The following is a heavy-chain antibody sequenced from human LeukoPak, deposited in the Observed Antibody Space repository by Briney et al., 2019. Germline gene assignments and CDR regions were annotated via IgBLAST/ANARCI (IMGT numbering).Heavy chain of an antibody. V-gene: IGHV3-48*04. Sequence: GGSLRLSCAASGFTFSSYSMNWVRQAPGKGLEWVSFISGSSNPVYYTDSVKGRFTISRDNAKNSLYLQMNSLRAEDTTLYYCARVGIAARLGYMDVWGKGTTVTVSS. J-gene: IGHJ6*03. CDR1: GFTFSSYS. CDR3: ARVGIAARLGYMDV. CDR2: ISGSSNPV. D-gene: IGHD6-6*01.